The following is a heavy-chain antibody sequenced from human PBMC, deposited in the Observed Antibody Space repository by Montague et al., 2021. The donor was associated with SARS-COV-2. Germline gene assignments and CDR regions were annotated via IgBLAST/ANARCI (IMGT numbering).Heavy chain of an antibody. D-gene: IGHD4-17*01. V-gene: IGHV4-4*02. CDR2: IHHSGST. J-gene: IGHJ3*02. CDR3: ARGDYGDYRDAFDI. Sequence: SETLSLTCAVSGGSITSTNWWSWVRQPPGKGLEWIGEIHHSGSTNSSPSLKSRVTMSIDKSSNQFSLNLNSVTAADTAVYYCARGDYGDYRDAFDIWGQGTVVTASS. CDR1: GGSITSTNW.